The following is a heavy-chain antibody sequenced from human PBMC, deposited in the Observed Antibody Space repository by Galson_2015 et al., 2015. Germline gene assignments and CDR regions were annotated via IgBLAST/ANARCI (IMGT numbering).Heavy chain of an antibody. D-gene: IGHD3-22*01. V-gene: IGHV3-23*01. CDR2: ISGSGGST. Sequence: SLRLSCAASGFTFSSYAMSWVRQAPGKGLEWVSAISGSGGSTYYADSVKGRFTISRDNSKNTLYLQMNSLRAEDTAVYYCAKDSVGDYYDSSGFFIFDYWGQGTLVTVSS. J-gene: IGHJ4*02. CDR1: GFTFSSYA. CDR3: AKDSVGDYYDSSGFFIFDY.